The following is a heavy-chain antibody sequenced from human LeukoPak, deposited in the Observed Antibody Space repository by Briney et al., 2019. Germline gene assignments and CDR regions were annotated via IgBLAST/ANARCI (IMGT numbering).Heavy chain of an antibody. CDR2: ISYDDGSNK. J-gene: IGHJ4*02. CDR1: GFTFSSYA. D-gene: IGHD6-19*01. CDR3: AVVAGRFPPDY. Sequence: GGSLRLSCAASGFTFSSYAMHWVRQAPGKGLEWVAVISYDDGSNKFYADSVEGRFTISRDNSKNTLFLQMHNLRVDDTAMYYCAVVAGRFPPDYWGQGTLVTVSS. V-gene: IGHV3-30-3*01.